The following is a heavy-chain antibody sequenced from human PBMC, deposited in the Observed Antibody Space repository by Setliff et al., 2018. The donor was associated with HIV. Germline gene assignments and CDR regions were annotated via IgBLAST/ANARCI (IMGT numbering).Heavy chain of an antibody. CDR2: LYFSGGT. Sequence: PSETLSLTCAVYGGSFSGYYWNWIRQPPGKGLEWIGTLYFSGGTSYNSSLKSRVTISVDTSKNQFSLKLSSVTAADTAVYYCARVATGPESFDIWGQGAMVTVSS. J-gene: IGHJ3*02. CDR3: ARVATGPESFDI. CDR1: GGSFSGYY. D-gene: IGHD3-9*01. V-gene: IGHV4-59*01.